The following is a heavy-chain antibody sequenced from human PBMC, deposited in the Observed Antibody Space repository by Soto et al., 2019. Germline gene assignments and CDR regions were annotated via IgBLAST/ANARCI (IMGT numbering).Heavy chain of an antibody. CDR2: INAANGNT. V-gene: IGHV1-3*01. Sequence: QVHLVQSGAEVKKPGASVKISCKASGYTFTLYAMHWVRQAPEQRLEWMGWINAANGNTKSSQKFQGRVTFTRDTSASTGYMELSTLNSADTAVYYCARDQRRDYDFWSGYSQGFDYWGQGTPVTVSS. D-gene: IGHD3-3*01. CDR1: GYTFTLYA. CDR3: ARDQRRDYDFWSGYSQGFDY. J-gene: IGHJ4*02.